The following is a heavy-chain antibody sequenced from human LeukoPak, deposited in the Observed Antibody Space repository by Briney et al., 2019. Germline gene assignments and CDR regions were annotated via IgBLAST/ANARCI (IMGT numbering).Heavy chain of an antibody. CDR1: GFTFSSYW. J-gene: IGHJ5*02. V-gene: IGHV3-74*01. CDR2: INSDGSST. D-gene: IGHD3-16*01. Sequence: GGSLRLSCAASGFTFSSYWMYWVRQAPGKGLVWVSRINSDGSSTSYADSVKGRFTISRDNAKNTLYLQMNSLRAEDTAVYYCARVDSRDSYAKFDNWGQGTLVTVSS. CDR3: ARVDSRDSYAKFDN.